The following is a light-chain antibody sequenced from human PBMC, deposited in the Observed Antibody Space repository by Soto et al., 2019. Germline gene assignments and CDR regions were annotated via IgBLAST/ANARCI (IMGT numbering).Light chain of an antibody. J-gene: IGKJ4*01. CDR3: QQNNSTPLT. V-gene: IGKV1-39*01. CDR1: QNIGKN. Sequence: DIQMTQSPFSLSASVGDRVTITCRASQNIGKNLNWYRQKPGKAPHLLIYAASNLHSGVSSRVSGSGSGTDFTLMFSSLQPEDFASYFCQQNNSTPLTFGEGTKVEIK. CDR2: AAS.